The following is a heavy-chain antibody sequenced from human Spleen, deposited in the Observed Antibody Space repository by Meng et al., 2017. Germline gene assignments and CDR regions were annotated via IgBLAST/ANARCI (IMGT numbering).Heavy chain of an antibody. CDR2: ISGSGGST. V-gene: IGHV3-23*01. CDR3: AGPAFGGGDDY. Sequence: GESLKISCAASGFTFSSYGMSWVRQAPGKGLEGVSAISGSGGSTYYADSVKGRFTISRDNSKNTLYLQMNSLRAEDTAVYSCAGPAFGGGDDYWGQGTLVTVSS. J-gene: IGHJ4*02. CDR1: GFTFSSYG. D-gene: IGHD3-10*01.